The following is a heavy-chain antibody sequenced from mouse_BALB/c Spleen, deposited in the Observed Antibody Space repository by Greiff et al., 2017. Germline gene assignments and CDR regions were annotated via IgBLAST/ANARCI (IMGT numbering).Heavy chain of an antibody. J-gene: IGHJ4*01. CDR3: TREALYGNYVLDY. Sequence: EVHLVESGGGLVQPGGSMKLSCVASGFTFSNYWMNWVRQSPEKGLEWVAEIRLKSNNYATHYAESVKGRFTISRDDSKSSVYLQMNNLRAEDTGIYYCTREALYGNYVLDYWGQGTSVTVSS. CDR1: GFTFSNYW. V-gene: IGHV6-6*02. CDR2: IRLKSNNYAT. D-gene: IGHD2-1*01.